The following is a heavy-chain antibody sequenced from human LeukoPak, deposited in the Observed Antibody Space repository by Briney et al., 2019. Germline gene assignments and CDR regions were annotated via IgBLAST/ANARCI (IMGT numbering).Heavy chain of an antibody. D-gene: IGHD2-2*01. CDR2: IYYSGST. J-gene: IGHJ4*02. CDR3: ARQLGYCSSTSCYADKVDY. Sequence: PSETQSLTCTVSGGSISSSSYYWGWIRQPPGKGLEWIGSIYYSGSTYYNPSLKSRGTISVDTSKNQFSLKLSSVTAADTAVYYCARQLGYCSSTSCYADKVDYWGQGTLVTVSS. V-gene: IGHV4-39*01. CDR1: GGSISSSSYY.